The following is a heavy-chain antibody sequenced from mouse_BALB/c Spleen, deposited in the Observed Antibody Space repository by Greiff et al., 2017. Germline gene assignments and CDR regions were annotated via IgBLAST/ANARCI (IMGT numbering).Heavy chain of an antibody. CDR1: GYTFSSYW. CDR2: ILPGSGST. V-gene: IGHV1-9*01. D-gene: IGHD1-1*01. CDR3: ARRDYYYYGSSYAMDY. Sequence: VQLQQSGAELMKPGASVKISCKATGYTFSSYWIEWVKQRPGHGLEWIGEILPGSGSTNYNEKFKGKATFTADTSSNTAYMQLSSLTSEDSAVYYCARRDYYYYGSSYAMDYWGQGTSVTVSS. J-gene: IGHJ4*01.